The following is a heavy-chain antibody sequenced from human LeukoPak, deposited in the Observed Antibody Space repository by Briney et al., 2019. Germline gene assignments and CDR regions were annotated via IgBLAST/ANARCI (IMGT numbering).Heavy chain of an antibody. Sequence: ASVKVSCKASGYTFTGYYMHWVRQAPGQGLEWMGRINPNSGGTNYAQKFQGRVTMTRDTSISTAYMELSRLRSDDTAVYYCARDYTAMAAFGHWGQGTLVTVSS. CDR1: GYTFTGYY. D-gene: IGHD5-18*01. V-gene: IGHV1-2*06. J-gene: IGHJ4*02. CDR3: ARDYTAMAAFGH. CDR2: INPNSGGT.